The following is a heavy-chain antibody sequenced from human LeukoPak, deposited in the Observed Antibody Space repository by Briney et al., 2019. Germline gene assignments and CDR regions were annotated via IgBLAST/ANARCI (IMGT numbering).Heavy chain of an antibody. V-gene: IGHV4-4*07. Sequence: SETLSLTCTVSGGSISSYYWSWIRQPAGRGLEWIGRIYTSGSTNYNPSLKSRVTISVDKSKNQFSLKLSSVTAADTAVYYWARGQYSCSSPSDHYYYYYMDVWGKGTTVTVSS. J-gene: IGHJ6*03. CDR2: IYTSGST. CDR1: GGSISSYY. D-gene: IGHD6-6*01. CDR3: ARGQYSCSSPSDHYYYYYMDV.